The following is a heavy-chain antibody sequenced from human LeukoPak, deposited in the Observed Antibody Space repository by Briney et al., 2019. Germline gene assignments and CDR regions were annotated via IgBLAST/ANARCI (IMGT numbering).Heavy chain of an antibody. Sequence: SETLSLTCTVSGGSISNYYWSWIRQPPGKGLEWIGYIYYSGSTNYNPSLKSRVTMSVDTSKNQFSLKLYSVTAADTAVYYCARGGYSTGWSFFDYWGQGPLVTVSS. V-gene: IGHV4-59*12. CDR3: ARGGYSTGWSFFDY. CDR2: IYYSGST. D-gene: IGHD6-19*01. CDR1: GGSISNYY. J-gene: IGHJ4*02.